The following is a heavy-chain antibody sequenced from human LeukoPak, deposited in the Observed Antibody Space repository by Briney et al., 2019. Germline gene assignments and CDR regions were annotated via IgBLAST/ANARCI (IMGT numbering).Heavy chain of an antibody. CDR3: AKDRGGGVLTAFDI. CDR2: IQYDEINR. D-gene: IGHD4/OR15-4a*01. Sequence: AGGSLRLSCAASGFTFSNYAMHWVRQAPGKGLEWVAFIQYDEINRNHADSVKGRFTISRDNSKNTLDLQMNSLRAEDTAVYYCAKDRGGGVLTAFDIWGQGTVVTVSP. J-gene: IGHJ3*02. CDR1: GFTFSNYA. V-gene: IGHV3-30*02.